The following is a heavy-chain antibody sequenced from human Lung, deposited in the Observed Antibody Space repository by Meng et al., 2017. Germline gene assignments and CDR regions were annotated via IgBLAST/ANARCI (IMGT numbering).Heavy chain of an antibody. CDR2: INHSGST. D-gene: IGHD4-11*01. CDR1: GGSFSDYY. Sequence: QVQIQQWGAGVLKSSATLSLTGVVSGGSFSDYYWSWIRQPPGKGLEWIGEINHSGSTNYNPSPESRATISVDTSQNNLSLKLSSVTAADSAVYYCARGPTTMAHDFDYWGQGTLVTVSS. V-gene: IGHV4-34*01. CDR3: ARGPTTMAHDFDY. J-gene: IGHJ4*02.